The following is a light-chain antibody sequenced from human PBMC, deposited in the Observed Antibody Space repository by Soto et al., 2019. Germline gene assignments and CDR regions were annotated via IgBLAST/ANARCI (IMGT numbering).Light chain of an antibody. CDR2: TTP. V-gene: IGKV1-39*01. J-gene: IGKJ4*01. CDR1: QSIRNY. Sequence: DIQMTQSPSSLSAYVGDTVTITCRASQSIRNYFNWYQQKPGKAPKVLIYTTPSLQSGVPSRFSGSGSGTDFTLTISSLQPEDFATYYCQQSYSTPLTFGGGTKVDIK. CDR3: QQSYSTPLT.